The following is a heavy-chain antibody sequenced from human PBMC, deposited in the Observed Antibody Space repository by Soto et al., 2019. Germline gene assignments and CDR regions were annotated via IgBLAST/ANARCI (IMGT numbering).Heavy chain of an antibody. Sequence: QVPLVESGGGVVQPGRSLRLSCVASGFTFSGYGMHWVRQAPGKGLEWVANIWYDGTNKYYIDSVKGRFTVSRDNSKKTLFLQMNSLRAEDTAMYYCARSEQWTSRIDHWGQGTLVTVSS. CDR3: ARSEQWTSRIDH. CDR2: IWYDGTNK. V-gene: IGHV3-33*01. J-gene: IGHJ4*02. CDR1: GFTFSGYG. D-gene: IGHD1-26*01.